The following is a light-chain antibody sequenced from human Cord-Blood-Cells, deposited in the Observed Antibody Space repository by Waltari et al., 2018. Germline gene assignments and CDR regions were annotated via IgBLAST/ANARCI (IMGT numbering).Light chain of an antibody. V-gene: IGKV1-33*01. CDR1: QDISNY. CDR3: QQYDNLPLP. Sequence: DIQMTQSPSSLSASVGDRVTITCQASQDISNYLNWYQQKPGKAPQLLIYDASNLETGVPSRFSGSGSGTDFTFTIRSLQPEDIATYYCQQYDNLPLPFGGGTKVEIK. J-gene: IGKJ4*01. CDR2: DAS.